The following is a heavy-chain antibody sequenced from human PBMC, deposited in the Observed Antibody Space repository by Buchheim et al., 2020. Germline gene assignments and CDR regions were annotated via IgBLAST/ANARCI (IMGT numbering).Heavy chain of an antibody. CDR2: ISYDGSNK. J-gene: IGHJ4*02. D-gene: IGHD5-18*01. CDR1: GFTFSSYA. CDR3: ASLGPMGIQLWLTPFDY. V-gene: IGHV3-30-3*01. Sequence: QVQLVESGGGVVQPGRSLRLSCAASGFTFSSYAMHWVRQAPGKGLEWVAVISYDGSNKYYADSVKGRFTISRDNSKNTLYLQMNSLRAEDTAVYYCASLGPMGIQLWLTPFDYWGQGTL.